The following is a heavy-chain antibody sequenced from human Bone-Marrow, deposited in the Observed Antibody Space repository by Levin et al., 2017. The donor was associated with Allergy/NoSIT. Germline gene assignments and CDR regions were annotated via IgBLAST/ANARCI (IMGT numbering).Heavy chain of an antibody. CDR3: ARNDYGDYVQNFDY. CDR1: GYTFTDYY. J-gene: IGHJ4*01. CDR2: VNCNTRNT. Sequence: ASVKVSCKAAGYTFTDYYIHWVRQAPGQGLEWMGWVNCNTRNTHYAQKFQGRVTMTRDTSITTAYIELSSLRSDDTALYYCARNDYGDYVQNFDYWGHGTLVTVSS. V-gene: IGHV1-2*02. D-gene: IGHD4-17*01.